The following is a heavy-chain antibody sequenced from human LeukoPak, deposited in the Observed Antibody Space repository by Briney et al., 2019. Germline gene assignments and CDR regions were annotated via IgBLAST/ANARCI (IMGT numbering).Heavy chain of an antibody. Sequence: GGSLRLSCAASGLIFSSYAMSWVRQAPGKGLEWVASIKHDGSEKYYVDSVRGRFTISRDNTMNSLYLQMSSLRAEDTAVYYCATDRGWRTSGYYLYYFEYWGQGTLVTFSS. D-gene: IGHD3-3*01. CDR3: ATDRGWRTSGYYLYYFEY. CDR2: IKHDGSEK. V-gene: IGHV3-7*01. J-gene: IGHJ4*02. CDR1: GLIFSSYA.